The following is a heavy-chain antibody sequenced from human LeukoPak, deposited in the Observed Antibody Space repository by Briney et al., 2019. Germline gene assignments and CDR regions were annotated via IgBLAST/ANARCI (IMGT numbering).Heavy chain of an antibody. CDR1: GFSFSTFW. CDR3: AGGVSY. Sequence: PGGSLRLSCTASGFSFSTFWMNWVRQTPGKGLEWVANIKHDGSVKYYVDSVKGRFTISRDNAMQSLYLQMNSLRAEDTAVYYCAGGVSYWGRGTLVNVSS. J-gene: IGHJ4*02. V-gene: IGHV3-7*04. CDR2: IKHDGSVK.